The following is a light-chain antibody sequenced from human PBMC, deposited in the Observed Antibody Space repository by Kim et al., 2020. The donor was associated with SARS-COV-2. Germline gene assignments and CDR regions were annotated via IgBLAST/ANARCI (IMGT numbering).Light chain of an antibody. J-gene: IGKJ5*01. CDR1: QTISTN. Sequence: ASPGDRVTITCRARQTISTNLKWYQQRPGEAPKLLIYGASTLRSGVPSRFIGSGSGTDFTLTISSLPPEDFATYFCQQSFITPITFGPGTRLEIK. CDR3: QQSFITPIT. V-gene: IGKV1-39*01. CDR2: GAS.